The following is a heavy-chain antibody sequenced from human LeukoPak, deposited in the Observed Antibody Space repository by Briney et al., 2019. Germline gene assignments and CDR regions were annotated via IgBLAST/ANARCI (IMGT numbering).Heavy chain of an antibody. Sequence: PSETLSLTCTVSGGSISSSSYFWGWIRQPPGKGLEWIGSIYYSGSTYYNPSLKSRVTISVDTSKNQFSLKLSSVTAADTAVYYCARHDYSNYPVDYWGQGTLVTVSS. CDR2: IYYSGST. D-gene: IGHD4-11*01. V-gene: IGHV4-39*01. CDR1: GGSISSSSYF. CDR3: ARHDYSNYPVDY. J-gene: IGHJ4*02.